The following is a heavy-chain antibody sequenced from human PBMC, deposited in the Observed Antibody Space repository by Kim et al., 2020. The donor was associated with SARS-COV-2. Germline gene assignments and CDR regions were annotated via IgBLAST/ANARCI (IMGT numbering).Heavy chain of an antibody. CDR1: GFTFDDYA. Sequence: GGSLRLSCAASGFTFDDYAMHWVRQAPGKGLEWVSGISWNSGSIGYADSVKGRFTISRDNAKNSLYLQMNSLRAEDTALYYCAKSVLRQQLVPYYYYYYG. J-gene: IGHJ6*01. CDR3: AKSVLRQQLVPYYYYYYG. D-gene: IGHD6-13*01. V-gene: IGHV3-9*01. CDR2: ISWNSGSI.